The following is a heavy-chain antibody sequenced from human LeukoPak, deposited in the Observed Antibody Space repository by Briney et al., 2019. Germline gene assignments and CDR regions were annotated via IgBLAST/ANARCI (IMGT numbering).Heavy chain of an antibody. CDR1: GFTFFDYA. Sequence: PGGSLRLSCAASGFTFFDYAMTWVRQAPGKGLEWVSALSGGGDKSFYADSVKDRFTISRDNSKNMLFLQMNSLRAEDTAVYFCAKDTRRGSGMKDGFEFWGHGTMVTVSP. CDR2: LSGGGDKS. CDR3: AKDTRRGSGMKDGFEF. D-gene: IGHD3-10*01. V-gene: IGHV3-23*01. J-gene: IGHJ3*01.